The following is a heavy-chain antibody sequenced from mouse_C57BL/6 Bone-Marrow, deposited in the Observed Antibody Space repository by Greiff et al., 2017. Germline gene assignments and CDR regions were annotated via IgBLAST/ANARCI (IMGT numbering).Heavy chain of an antibody. CDR1: GYTFTSYW. J-gene: IGHJ2*01. CDR2: IYPTSGRT. V-gene: IGHV1-55*01. CDR3: ARSGPLGRSFDD. Sequence: VQLQQPGAELVKPGASVKMSCKASGYTFTSYWITWVKQRPGQGLAWIGDIYPTSGRTNYNEKFKSKAILTVDTSSNTADMKLSSLTAEDSAVFYWARSGPLGRSFDDGGQGTTLTVSS. D-gene: IGHD4-1*01.